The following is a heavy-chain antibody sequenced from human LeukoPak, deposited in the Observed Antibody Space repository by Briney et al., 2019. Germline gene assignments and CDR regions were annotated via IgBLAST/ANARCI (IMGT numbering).Heavy chain of an antibody. V-gene: IGHV3-9*01. CDR2: ISWNSGSI. J-gene: IGHJ6*02. CDR3: AKDGAVAGRRYYYYGMDV. CDR1: GLTFDDYA. D-gene: IGHD6-19*01. Sequence: GGSLRLSCAASGLTFDDYAMHWVRQAPGKGLEWVSGISWNSGSIGYADSVKGRFTISRDNAKNSLYLQMNSLRAEDTALYYCAKDGAVAGRRYYYYGMDVWGQGTTVTVSS.